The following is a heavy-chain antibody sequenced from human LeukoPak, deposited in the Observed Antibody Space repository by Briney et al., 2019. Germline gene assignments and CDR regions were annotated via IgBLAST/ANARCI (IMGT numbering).Heavy chain of an antibody. CDR1: GGSISSSSYY. J-gene: IGHJ4*02. D-gene: IGHD6-19*01. V-gene: IGHV4-39*07. Sequence: SETLSLTCTVSGGSISSSSYYWGWIRQPPGKGLEWIGSIYCSGSTYYNPSLKSRVTISVDTSKNQFSLKLRSVTAADTAVYYRARAAYKYSSGWSRVDYWGQGTLVTVSS. CDR3: ARAAYKYSSGWSRVDY. CDR2: IYCSGST.